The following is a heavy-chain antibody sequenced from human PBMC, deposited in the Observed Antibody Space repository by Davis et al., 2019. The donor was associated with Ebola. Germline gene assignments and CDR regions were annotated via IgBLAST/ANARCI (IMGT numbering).Heavy chain of an antibody. CDR3: ARDMGWGSSASFDI. V-gene: IGHV3-30*04. CDR1: GFTFNNYL. Sequence: GESLKISCAVSGFTFNNYLVHWVRQAPGQGLEWLGLVSFDGNNQFYPDSVKGRLFVSRDNSKNTVYLQMNTLISEDTAVYYCARDMGWGSSASFDIWGQGTPVTVSS. CDR2: VSFDGNNQ. D-gene: IGHD7-27*01. J-gene: IGHJ3*02.